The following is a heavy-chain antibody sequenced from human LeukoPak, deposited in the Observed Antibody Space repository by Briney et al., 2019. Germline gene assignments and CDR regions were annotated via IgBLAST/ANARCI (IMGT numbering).Heavy chain of an antibody. Sequence: PSETLSLTCTVSGGSISSGDYYWSWIRQPPGKGLEWIGYIYYSGSTYYNPSLKSRVTISVDTSKNQFSLKLSSVTAADTAVYYCARVPGGYYFGYWGQGTLVTVSS. J-gene: IGHJ4*02. CDR2: IYYSGST. D-gene: IGHD6-25*01. CDR1: GGSISSGDYY. CDR3: ARVPGGYYFGY. V-gene: IGHV4-30-4*01.